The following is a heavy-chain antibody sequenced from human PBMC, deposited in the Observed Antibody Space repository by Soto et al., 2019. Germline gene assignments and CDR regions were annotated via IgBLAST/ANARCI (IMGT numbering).Heavy chain of an antibody. CDR3: ARVRQPVGHFYYYMDV. V-gene: IGHV1-18*01. CDR1: GYTFTNYG. D-gene: IGHD6-6*01. J-gene: IGHJ6*03. Sequence: GASVKVSCKASGYTFTNYGITWVRQAPGQGLEWMGWISAYNGDTHYTQRLQGRVTMTTDTSTSTAYMELRGLRSDDTAVYYCARVRQPVGHFYYYMDVWGKGTTVTVSS. CDR2: ISAYNGDT.